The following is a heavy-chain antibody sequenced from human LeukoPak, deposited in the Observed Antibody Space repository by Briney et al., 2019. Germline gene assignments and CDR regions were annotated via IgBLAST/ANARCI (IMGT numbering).Heavy chain of an antibody. CDR3: ARDPYGSGSYSRFDP. CDR1: GFTFCIYW. Sequence: PGGSLRLSCAASGFTFCIYWMSWVRQAPGKGLEWVANIKQDGSEKYYVDSVKGRFTISRDNAKNSLYLQINSLRAEDTAVYYCARDPYGSGSYSRFDPWGQGTLVTVSS. D-gene: IGHD3-10*01. CDR2: IKQDGSEK. V-gene: IGHV3-7*01. J-gene: IGHJ5*02.